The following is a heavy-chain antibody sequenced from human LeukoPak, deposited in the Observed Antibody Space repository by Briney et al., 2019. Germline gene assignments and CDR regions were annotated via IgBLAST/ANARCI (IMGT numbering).Heavy chain of an antibody. Sequence: SETLSLICAVYGGSFSGYYWSWIRQPPGKGLEWIGEINHSGSTNYNPSLKSRVTISVDTSKNQFSLKLSSVTAADTAVYYCAGGSSWQTFYYYYYGMDVWGQGTTVTVSS. CDR3: AGGSSWQTFYYYYYGMDV. J-gene: IGHJ6*02. CDR2: INHSGST. D-gene: IGHD6-13*01. CDR1: GGSFSGYY. V-gene: IGHV4-34*01.